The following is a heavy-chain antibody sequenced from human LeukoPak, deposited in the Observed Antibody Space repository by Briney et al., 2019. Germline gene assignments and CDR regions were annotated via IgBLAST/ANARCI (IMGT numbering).Heavy chain of an antibody. Sequence: GGSLRLSCAASGFTFSSYWMSWVRQAPGKGLEWVANIKKEGSEKYYVDSVKGRFNISRDNAKKSLYLQMNSLRAEDTAVYYCARHLSGITGYTYGRGIDYWGQGTLVSVSS. CDR3: ARHLSGITGYTYGRGIDY. CDR2: IKKEGSEK. V-gene: IGHV3-7*01. D-gene: IGHD5-18*01. CDR1: GFTFSSYW. J-gene: IGHJ4*02.